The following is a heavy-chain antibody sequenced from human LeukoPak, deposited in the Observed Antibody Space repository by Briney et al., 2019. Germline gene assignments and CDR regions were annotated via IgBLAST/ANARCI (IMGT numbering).Heavy chain of an antibody. CDR3: ASGVVPAATVDY. D-gene: IGHD2-2*01. J-gene: IGHJ4*02. Sequence: SETLSLTCAVYGGSFSGYYWSWIRQPPGKGLEWIGEINHSGSTNYNPSLKSRVTISVDTSKNRFSLKLSSVTAADTAVYYCASGVVPAATVDYWGQGTLVTVSS. V-gene: IGHV4-34*09. CDR1: GGSFSGYY. CDR2: INHSGST.